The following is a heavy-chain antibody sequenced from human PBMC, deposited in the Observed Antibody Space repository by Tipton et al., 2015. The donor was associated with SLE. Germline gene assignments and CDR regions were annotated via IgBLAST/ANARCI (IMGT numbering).Heavy chain of an antibody. CDR2: IYHSGST. Sequence: TLSLTCTVSGGSISSYYWSWIRQPPGKGLEWIGIIYHSGSTYYNPSLKSRVTISVDTSKNQFSLKLSSVTAADTAVYYCARDPKTGIQDAFDIWGQGTMVTVSS. CDR3: ARDPKTGIQDAFDI. D-gene: IGHD3-10*01. V-gene: IGHV4-59*12. CDR1: GGSISSYY. J-gene: IGHJ3*02.